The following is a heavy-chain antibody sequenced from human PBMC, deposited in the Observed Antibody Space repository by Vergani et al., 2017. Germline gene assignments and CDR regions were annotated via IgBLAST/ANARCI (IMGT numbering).Heavy chain of an antibody. CDR3: ARGLSFDY. Sequence: QVQLQESGPGLVKPSETLSLTCAVSGYSISSGYYWGWFRQPPGKGLEWIGSIYHSGSTYYNPSLKSRVTISVDTSKNQFSLKLSSVTAADTAVYYCARGLSFDYWGQGTLVTVSS. J-gene: IGHJ4*02. CDR1: GYSISSGYY. CDR2: IYHSGST. V-gene: IGHV4-38-2*01.